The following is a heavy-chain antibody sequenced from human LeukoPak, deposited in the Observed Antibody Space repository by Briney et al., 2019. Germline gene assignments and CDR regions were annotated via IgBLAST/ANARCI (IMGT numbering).Heavy chain of an antibody. CDR1: GFTFTINW. Sequence: GGSLRLSCAASGFTFTINWMTWVRQAPGKGMEWVATINQDGSEKYYVDSVKGRFTISRDNAKNSLFLQMNSLRAEGTAVYYCARDRITDFWSGYCTNYFDYWGQGTLVTVSS. J-gene: IGHJ4*02. CDR2: INQDGSEK. V-gene: IGHV3-7*01. CDR3: ARDRITDFWSGYCTNYFDY. D-gene: IGHD3-3*01.